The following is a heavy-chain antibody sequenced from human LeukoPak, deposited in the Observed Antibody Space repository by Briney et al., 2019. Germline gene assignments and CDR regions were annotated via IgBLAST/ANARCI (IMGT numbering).Heavy chain of an antibody. D-gene: IGHD3-22*01. Sequence: SETLSLTCAVYGGSFSGYYWSWIRQPPGKGLEWIGEINHSGSTNYNPSLKSRVTISVDTSKNQFSLKLNSVTAADTAVYYCAPGNSGYYFVWGQGTLVTVSS. J-gene: IGHJ4*02. CDR3: APGNSGYYFV. CDR1: GGSFSGYY. CDR2: INHSGST. V-gene: IGHV4-34*01.